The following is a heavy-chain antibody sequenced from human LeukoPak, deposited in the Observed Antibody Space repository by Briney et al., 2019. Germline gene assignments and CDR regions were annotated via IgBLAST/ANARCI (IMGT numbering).Heavy chain of an antibody. J-gene: IGHJ4*02. CDR1: GGTFSSYA. CDR2: IIPIFGTA. CDR3: ARAPAAMTGYYFDY. V-gene: IGHV1-69*13. D-gene: IGHD2-2*01. Sequence: GASVKVSCKASGGTFSSYAISWVRQAPGQGLEWMGGIIPIFGTASYAQKFQGRVTITADESTSTAYMELSSLRSEDTAVYYCARAPAAMTGYYFDYWGQGTLVTVSS.